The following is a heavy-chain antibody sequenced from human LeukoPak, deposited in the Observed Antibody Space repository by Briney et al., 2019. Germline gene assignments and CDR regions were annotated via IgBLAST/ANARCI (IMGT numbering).Heavy chain of an antibody. J-gene: IGHJ4*02. V-gene: IGHV3-7*01. CDR2: IKQDGSEK. CDR3: ARDIRGMIDY. CDR1: GFTFSSYS. Sequence: GGSLRLSCAASGFTFSSYSMNWVRQAPGKGLEWVANIKQDGSEKYYVDSVKGRFTISRDNAKNSLYLQMNSLRAEDTAVYYCARDIRGMIDYWGQGTLVTVSS.